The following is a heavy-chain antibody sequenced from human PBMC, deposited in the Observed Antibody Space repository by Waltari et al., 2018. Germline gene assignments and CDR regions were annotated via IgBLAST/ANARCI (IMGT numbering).Heavy chain of an antibody. V-gene: IGHV5-51*01. J-gene: IGHJ4*02. CDR3: AREGAYYYDSSGFEYPFDY. CDR1: GYSFTSYW. CDR2: IYPGDSDT. Sequence: EVQLVQSGAEVKKPGESLTISCKGSGYSFTSYWNGWVRQWPGKGLEWMGIIYPGDSDTRYSPSFQGQVTISADKSISTAYLQWSSLKASDTAMYYCAREGAYYYDSSGFEYPFDYWGQGTLVTVSS. D-gene: IGHD3-22*01.